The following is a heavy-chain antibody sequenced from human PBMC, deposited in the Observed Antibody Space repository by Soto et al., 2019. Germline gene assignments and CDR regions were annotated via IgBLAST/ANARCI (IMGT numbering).Heavy chain of an antibody. CDR3: ARPLLEWVLHDAFDI. CDR1: GFTFSSYS. CDR2: ISSSSSYI. Sequence: EVQLVESGGGLVKPGGSLRLSCAASGFTFSSYSMNWVRQAPGKGLEWVSSISSSSSYIYYADSVKGRFTISRDNAKNSLYLQMNSLRAEDTAVYYCARPLLEWVLHDAFDIWGQGTMVTVSS. V-gene: IGHV3-21*01. D-gene: IGHD3-3*01. J-gene: IGHJ3*02.